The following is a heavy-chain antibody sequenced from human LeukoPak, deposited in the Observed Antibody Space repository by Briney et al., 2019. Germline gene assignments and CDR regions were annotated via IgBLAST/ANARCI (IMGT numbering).Heavy chain of an antibody. CDR1: GDSVSSNSAA. J-gene: IGHJ5*02. Sequence: SQTLSLTCAISGDSVSSNSAAWNWIRQSPSRGLEWLGRTYYRSKWYNDYAVSVKSRITINPDTSKNQFSLQLNSVTPEDTAVYYCARDSGEWLLLPDWFDPWGQGTLVTVSS. D-gene: IGHD3-22*01. CDR2: TYYRSKWYN. CDR3: ARDSGEWLLLPDWFDP. V-gene: IGHV6-1*01.